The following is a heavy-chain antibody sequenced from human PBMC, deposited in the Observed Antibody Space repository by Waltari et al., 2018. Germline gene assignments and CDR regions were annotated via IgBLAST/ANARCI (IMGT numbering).Heavy chain of an antibody. Sequence: QVQLVQSGAEGRKPGASVKVDCKNSGYTFRNSGIDWVRQAPGQEREWRGWISGYDGDTKYAREFEGRLTVTTDTSTNTAHMELRSLRSDDTAVYYCARLYDASAYYNTYLDPWGQGALVTVSS. CDR1: GYTFRNSG. V-gene: IGHV1-18*01. CDR2: ISGYDGDT. CDR3: ARLYDASAYYNTYLDP. J-gene: IGHJ5*02. D-gene: IGHD3-22*01.